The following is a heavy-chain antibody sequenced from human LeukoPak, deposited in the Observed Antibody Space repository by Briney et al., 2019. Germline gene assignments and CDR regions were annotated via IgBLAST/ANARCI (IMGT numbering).Heavy chain of an antibody. V-gene: IGHV4-34*01. D-gene: IGHD2-21*02. CDR1: GGSFSGYY. Sequence: SETLSLTCAVYGGSFSGYYWSWIRQPPGKGLEWIGEINHSGSTNYNPSLKSRVTISVDTSKNQFSLKLSSVTAADTAVYYCARGRSGGDPFDYWGQGTLVTVSS. J-gene: IGHJ4*02. CDR2: INHSGST. CDR3: ARGRSGGDPFDY.